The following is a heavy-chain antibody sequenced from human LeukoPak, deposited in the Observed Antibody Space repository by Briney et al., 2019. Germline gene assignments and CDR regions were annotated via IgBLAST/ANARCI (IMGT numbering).Heavy chain of an antibody. CDR1: GFTFSDAW. Sequence: GGSLRLSCAASGFTFSDAWMNWVRQAPGKGLEWVGHIRGKTHGGTTDYAASVKGRFTISRDDSKNTQYLQMNSLNTEDTAVYYCTTGYSSSWYSWGQGTLATVSS. J-gene: IGHJ4*02. D-gene: IGHD6-13*01. CDR2: IRGKTHGGTT. V-gene: IGHV3-15*01. CDR3: TTGYSSSWYS.